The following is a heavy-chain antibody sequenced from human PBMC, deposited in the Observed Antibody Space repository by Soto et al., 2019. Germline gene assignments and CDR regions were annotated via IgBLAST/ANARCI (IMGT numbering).Heavy chain of an antibody. Sequence: PSETLSLTCAVYGGSFSGYYWSWIRQPPGKGLEWIGEINHSGSTNHNPSLKSRVTISVDTSKNQFSLKLSSVTAADTAVYYCARGEGSRLYYFDYWGQGTLVTVS. D-gene: IGHD2-15*01. CDR2: INHSGST. CDR1: GGSFSGYY. CDR3: ARGEGSRLYYFDY. J-gene: IGHJ4*02. V-gene: IGHV4-34*01.